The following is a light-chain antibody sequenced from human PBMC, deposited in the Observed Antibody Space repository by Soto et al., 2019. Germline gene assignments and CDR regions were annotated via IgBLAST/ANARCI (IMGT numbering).Light chain of an antibody. CDR3: QQYGSSPRT. CDR2: GAS. Sequence: EIVLTQSPGTLPLSPGERATLSCRASQSVSSSYLAWYQQKPGQAPRLLIYGASSRATGIPDRFNGSGSGTDFTLTISRLEPEDFAMYYCQQYGSSPRTFGQGTKVDIK. J-gene: IGKJ1*01. CDR1: QSVSSSY. V-gene: IGKV3-20*01.